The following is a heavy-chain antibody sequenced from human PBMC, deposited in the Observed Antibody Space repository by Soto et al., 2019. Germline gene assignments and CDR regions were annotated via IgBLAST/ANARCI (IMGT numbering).Heavy chain of an antibody. CDR2: ITGSGGVM. CDR1: GFDFSGSE. V-gene: IGHV3-48*03. CDR3: AKVAPFILGSPF. Sequence: GGSLRVSCTASGFDFSGSEMNWFRQAPGKGLEWVAYITGSGGVMSHADSVKGRFSISRDNAKNSLFLEMSDLTADDTGVYYCAKVAPFILGSPFWGQGTLVTVSS. J-gene: IGHJ4*02. D-gene: IGHD2-21*01.